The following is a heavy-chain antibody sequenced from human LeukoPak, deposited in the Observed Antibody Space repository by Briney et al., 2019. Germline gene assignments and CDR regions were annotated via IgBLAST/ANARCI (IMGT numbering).Heavy chain of an antibody. CDR1: GGTFSSYA. V-gene: IGHV1-69*04. Sequence: SVKVSCKASGGTFSSYAISWVRQAPGQGLAWMGRIIPIFGIANYAQKFQGRVTITADKSTSTAYVELSSLRSEDTAVYYCARGPRYCSSTSCNYGMDVWGQGTTVTVSS. D-gene: IGHD2-2*01. CDR2: IIPIFGIA. J-gene: IGHJ6*02. CDR3: ARGPRYCSSTSCNYGMDV.